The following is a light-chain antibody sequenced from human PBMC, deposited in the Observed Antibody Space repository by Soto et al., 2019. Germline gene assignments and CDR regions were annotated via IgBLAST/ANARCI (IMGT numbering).Light chain of an antibody. CDR2: DVT. CDR3: SSYTRSSTLVV. J-gene: IGLJ2*01. Sequence: QSVLTQPASVSGSPGQSITISCTGTSSDVGGYNYVSWYQQHPGKVPKLMIYDVTNRPSGVSNRLSGSKSGNTASLTISGLQAEDEADYYCSSYTRSSTLVVFGGGTKDTVL. V-gene: IGLV2-14*01. CDR1: SSDVGGYNY.